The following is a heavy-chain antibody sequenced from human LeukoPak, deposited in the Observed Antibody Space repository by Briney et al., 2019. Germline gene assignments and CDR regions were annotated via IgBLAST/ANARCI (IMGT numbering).Heavy chain of an antibody. J-gene: IGHJ4*02. CDR3: ANPGRYSSGWVFPPCFDY. Sequence: GGSLRLYCAASGCTFSYYAMSWVRQAPGKGLECVSSISGSGGSTSYADSVKGRFTIYRDNSKNTMYLQMNSLRDEDTAVYYCANPGRYSSGWVFPPCFDYWGQGTLVTVSS. D-gene: IGHD6-19*01. V-gene: IGHV3-23*01. CDR2: ISGSGGST. CDR1: GCTFSYYA.